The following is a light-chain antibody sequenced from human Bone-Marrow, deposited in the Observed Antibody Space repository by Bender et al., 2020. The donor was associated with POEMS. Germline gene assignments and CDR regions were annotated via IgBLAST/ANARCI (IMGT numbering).Light chain of an antibody. CDR1: SSNTGSGYD. CDR2: GYN. J-gene: IGLJ3*02. Sequence: QSVLTQPPSVSGAPGQRVTISCTGSSSNTGSGYDINWYQHLPGTAPKLLIYGYNNRPSGVPDRFSGSKSGTSASLAITGLQPEDEAEYYCQSYDSSLSGWVFGGGTKLTVL. V-gene: IGLV1-40*01. CDR3: QSYDSSLSGWV.